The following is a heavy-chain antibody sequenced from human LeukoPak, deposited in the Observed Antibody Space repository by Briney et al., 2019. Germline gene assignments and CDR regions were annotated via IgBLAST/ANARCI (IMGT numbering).Heavy chain of an antibody. CDR1: GFTFSSYS. CDR2: ISRSSDYI. V-gene: IGHV3-21*04. Sequence: GGSLRLSCAASGFTFSSYSMNWVRQAPGEGLEWVSFISRSSDYIYYADSVKGRFTISRDNAKNSLYLQMNSLRAEDTAVYYCAKVLVGYWGQGTLVTVSS. J-gene: IGHJ4*02. CDR3: AKVLVGY.